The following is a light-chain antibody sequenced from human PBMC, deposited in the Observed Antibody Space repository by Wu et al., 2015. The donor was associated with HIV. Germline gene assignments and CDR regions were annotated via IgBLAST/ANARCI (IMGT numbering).Light chain of an antibody. CDR3: QQRRYWPLYT. CDR1: QSVASF. J-gene: IGKJ2*01. V-gene: IGKV3-11*01. CDR2: DAS. Sequence: EIVLTQFPATLSLSPGERATLSCRASQSVASFLAWYQQKPGQAPRLLIYDASNRATGIPARFSGSGSGTDFTLTISSLEPEDFAVYYCQQRRYWPLYTFGQGTKRGD.